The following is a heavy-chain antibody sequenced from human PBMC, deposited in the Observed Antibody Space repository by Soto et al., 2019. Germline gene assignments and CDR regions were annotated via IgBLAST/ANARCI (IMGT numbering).Heavy chain of an antibody. D-gene: IGHD2-21*02. V-gene: IGHV1-2*04. CDR1: GYTFTGYY. CDR3: ARGADIVVVTAVSYGMDV. CDR2: INPNSGGT. Sequence: ASVKVSCKASGYTFTGYYMHLVRQAPGQGLEWMGWINPNSGGTNYAQKFQGWVTMTRDTSISTAYMELSRLRSDDTAVYYCARGADIVVVTAVSYGMDVWGQGTTVTVSS. J-gene: IGHJ6*02.